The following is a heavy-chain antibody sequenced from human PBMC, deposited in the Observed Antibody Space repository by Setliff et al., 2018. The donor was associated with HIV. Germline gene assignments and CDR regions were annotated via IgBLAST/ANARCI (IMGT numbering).Heavy chain of an antibody. CDR1: GDSISSYS. Sequence: SETLSLTCTVSGDSISSYSWNWIRQSPGGGLEWIGSIYYSGSTYYNPSLKSRVTISVDTSKNQFSLKLSSVTAADTAVYYCARFGWFDPWGQGTLVTVSS. CDR2: IYYSGST. V-gene: IGHV4-59*04. D-gene: IGHD3-10*01. J-gene: IGHJ5*02. CDR3: ARFGWFDP.